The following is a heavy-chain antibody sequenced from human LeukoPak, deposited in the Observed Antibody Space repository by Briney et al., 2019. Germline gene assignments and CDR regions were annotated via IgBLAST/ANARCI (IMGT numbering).Heavy chain of an antibody. Sequence: SETLSLTCTVSGGSISGYYWSWIRQPPGQGLEWIAYIHSNGCTNYNPSLKSRVTISVDTSKNQFSLKVTSVTAADTAMYYCTKREGPMSGSYDYFDPWGQGTLVTVS. CDR1: GGSISGYY. D-gene: IGHD1-26*01. V-gene: IGHV4-4*09. CDR3: TKREGPMSGSYDYFDP. CDR2: IHSNGCT. J-gene: IGHJ5*02.